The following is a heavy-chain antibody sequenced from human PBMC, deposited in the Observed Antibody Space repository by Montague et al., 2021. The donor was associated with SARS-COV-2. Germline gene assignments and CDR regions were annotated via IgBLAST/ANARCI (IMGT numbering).Heavy chain of an antibody. V-gene: IGHV2-5*02. J-gene: IGHJ4*02. CDR3: EHRQYDFLTGQGGADY. CDR2: VYWDGDK. CDR1: GFSLSNSGVG. D-gene: IGHD3/OR15-3a*01. Sequence: PELVKPTQTLTLTCTFSGFSLSNSGVGVGWIRQPPGKALEWLALVYWDGDKRYSPSLKSRLSITTDTSKNQVVLAMTNVDPVDTATYFCEHRQYDFLTGQGGADYWGQGVLVTVSS.